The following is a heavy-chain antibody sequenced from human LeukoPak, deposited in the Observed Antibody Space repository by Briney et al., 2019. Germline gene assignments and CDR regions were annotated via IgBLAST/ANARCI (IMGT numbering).Heavy chain of an antibody. V-gene: IGHV3-30-3*01. CDR1: GFTFSSSA. CDR2: ISYDGSNK. J-gene: IGHJ4*02. Sequence: GRSLRLSCAASGFTFSSSAMHWVRQAPDKGLEWVAVISYDGSNKYYVDSVKGRFTISRDNSKNMLYLQMNSLGADDTAVYYCARDRDSSGWYEGFDYWGQGTLVTVSS. D-gene: IGHD6-19*01. CDR3: ARDRDSSGWYEGFDY.